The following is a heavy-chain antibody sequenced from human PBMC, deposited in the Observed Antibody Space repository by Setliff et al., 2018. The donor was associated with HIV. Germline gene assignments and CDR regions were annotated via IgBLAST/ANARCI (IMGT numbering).Heavy chain of an antibody. CDR2: INPNSGGT. J-gene: IGHJ4*02. D-gene: IGHD1-26*01. CDR3: ASEGSSGSYPAGYFDY. Sequence: ASVKVSCKASGYTFTGYYMHWVRQAPGQGLEWMGWINPNSGGTNYAQKFQGRVTMTRDTSISTAYMELSRLRSDDTAVYYCASEGSSGSYPAGYFDYWGQGTLVTVSS. CDR1: GYTFTGYY. V-gene: IGHV1-2*02.